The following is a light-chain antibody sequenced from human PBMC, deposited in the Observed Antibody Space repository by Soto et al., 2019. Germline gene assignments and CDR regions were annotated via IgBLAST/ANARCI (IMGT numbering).Light chain of an antibody. CDR3: AAWDGSLNGLV. CDR2: NNV. CDR1: SSNIGRHI. V-gene: IGLV1-44*01. J-gene: IGLJ3*02. Sequence: QSVLTQPPSASGTPGQRVTISCSGSSSNIGRHIVSWYRQLPGTAPTLLIYNNVHRPSGVPARFSGSKSGASGSLAISGLQFEDEADYYCAAWDGSLNGLVFGGGPKVTVL.